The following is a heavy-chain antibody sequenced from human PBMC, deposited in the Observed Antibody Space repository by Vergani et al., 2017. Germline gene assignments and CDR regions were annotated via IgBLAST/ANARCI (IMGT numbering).Heavy chain of an antibody. CDR3: ARGAANDAFDI. Sequence: EVQLLESGGGLVQPGGSLRLSCAASGFTFSSYAMSWVRQAPGKGLEWVSVIYSGGSTYYADSVKGRFTISRDNSKNTLYLQMNSLRAEDTAVYYCARGAANDAFDIWGQGTMVTVSS. V-gene: IGHV3-23*03. CDR1: GFTFSSYA. J-gene: IGHJ3*02. D-gene: IGHD2-15*01. CDR2: IYSGGST.